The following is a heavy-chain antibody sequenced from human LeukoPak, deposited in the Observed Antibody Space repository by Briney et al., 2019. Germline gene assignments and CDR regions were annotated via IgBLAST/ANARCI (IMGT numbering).Heavy chain of an antibody. CDR1: GFTFGDYA. CDR2: IRSKGYGGTT. D-gene: IGHD3-16*01. Sequence: GRSLRPSCTGSGFTFGDYAVTWFRQAPGKGLEWVGFIRSKGYGGTTEYAASVKGRFTISRDDSRSIAYLQMNSLKTEDTAVYYCTKSRYYDYVWGGYWGQGTLVTASS. V-gene: IGHV3-49*03. J-gene: IGHJ4*02. CDR3: TKSRYYDYVWGGY.